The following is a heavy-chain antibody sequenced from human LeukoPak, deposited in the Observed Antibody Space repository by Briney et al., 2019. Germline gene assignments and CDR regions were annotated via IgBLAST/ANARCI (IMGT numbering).Heavy chain of an antibody. V-gene: IGHV3-30-3*01. D-gene: IGHD4/OR15-4a*01. J-gene: IGHJ3*01. CDR3: ARDNWSDYLADALDL. CDR2: ISSDGSDK. CDR1: GFTFTNYA. Sequence: GGSLRLSCAASGFTFTNYALHWVRQAPGKGLEWVAVISSDGSDKYYADSVKGRLTISRDHSKNMLYLQMNSLRPEDTAVYFCARDNWSDYLADALDLWGQGTMVTVSS.